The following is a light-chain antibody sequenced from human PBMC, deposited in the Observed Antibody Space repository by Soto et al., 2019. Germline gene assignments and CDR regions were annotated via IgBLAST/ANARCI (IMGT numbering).Light chain of an antibody. CDR2: YYSDSDK. CDR1: SDINAGSYN. J-gene: IGLJ1*01. CDR3: MIWPSNASYV. V-gene: IGLV5-37*01. Sequence: QAVVTQPPSSSASPGESARLTCTLPSDINAGSYNIYWYQQKPGSPPRYLLYYYSDSDKGQGSEVPSRFSVSKDASDNTGILLISGLQSEDEADSSCMIWPSNASYVFGTGTKVTVL.